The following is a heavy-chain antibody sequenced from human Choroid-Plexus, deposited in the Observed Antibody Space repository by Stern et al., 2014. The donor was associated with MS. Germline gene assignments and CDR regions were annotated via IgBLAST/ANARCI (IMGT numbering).Heavy chain of an antibody. J-gene: IGHJ5*02. D-gene: IGHD3-16*01. V-gene: IGHV3-30*18. CDR1: GFTFGSCA. CDR2: VSYDGNNK. CDR3: AKDRQDFTYFFDH. Sequence: DQLVESGGGVVQPGRPLRLSCVASGFTFGSCAMHWVRQAPGKGLEWVAGVSYDGNNKYYADSVKGRFTISKDNSQNTLYKQMSSLRPEDTAVYFCAKDRQDFTYFFDHWGQGSLVTVSS.